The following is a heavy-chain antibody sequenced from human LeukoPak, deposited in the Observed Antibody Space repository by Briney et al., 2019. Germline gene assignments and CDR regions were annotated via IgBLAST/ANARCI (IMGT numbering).Heavy chain of an antibody. J-gene: IGHJ3*02. Sequence: SVKVSCKASGGTFISYAISWVRQAPGQGLEWMGGIIPIFGTANYAQKFQGRVTITADESTSTAYMELSSLRSEDTAVYYCALDRDGYNLYDIWGQGTMVTVSS. D-gene: IGHD5-24*01. CDR2: IIPIFGTA. CDR3: ALDRDGYNLYDI. CDR1: GGTFISYA. V-gene: IGHV1-69*13.